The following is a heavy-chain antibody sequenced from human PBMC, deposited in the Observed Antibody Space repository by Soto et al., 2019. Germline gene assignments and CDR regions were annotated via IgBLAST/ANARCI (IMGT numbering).Heavy chain of an antibody. CDR2: IYYSGST. J-gene: IGHJ3*02. D-gene: IGHD3-9*01. CDR1: GGSISSGGYY. CDR3: ARVKDILTGHYKGTFDI. Sequence: SETLSLTCAVSGGSISSGGYYWGWIRQHPGRGLELIGYIYYSGSTYYNPSLKSRVTISVDTSKNQFSLKLSSVTAADTAVYYCARVKDILTGHYKGTFDIWGQGTMVT. V-gene: IGHV4-31*11.